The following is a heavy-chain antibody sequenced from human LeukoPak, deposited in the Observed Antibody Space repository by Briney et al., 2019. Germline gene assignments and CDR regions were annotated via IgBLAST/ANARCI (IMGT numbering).Heavy chain of an antibody. D-gene: IGHD3-10*01. CDR2: IYSGGST. Sequence: GGSLRLSCAASGFTVSSNYMSWVRQAPGKGLEWVSVIYSGGSTYYADSVKGRFTISRDNSKNTLYLQMNSLRAEDTAVYYCARLGGGYGSGSYYRVYYFDYWGQGTLVTVSS. CDR1: GFTVSSNY. V-gene: IGHV3-53*01. J-gene: IGHJ4*02. CDR3: ARLGGGYGSGSYYRVYYFDY.